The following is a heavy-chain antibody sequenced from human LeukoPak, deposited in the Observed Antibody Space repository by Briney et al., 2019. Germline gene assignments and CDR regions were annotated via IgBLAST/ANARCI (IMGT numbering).Heavy chain of an antibody. D-gene: IGHD2-2*01. CDR3: ARDPLPLVVVPAAIGT. J-gene: IGHJ5*02. CDR2: ISAYNGNT. V-gene: IGHV1-18*01. CDR1: GYTFTSYG. Sequence: ASVTVSCKASGYTFTSYGISWVRQAPGQGLEWMGWISAYNGNTNYAQKLQGRVTMTTDTSTSTAYMELRSLRSDDTAVYYCARDPLPLVVVPAAIGTWGQGTLVTVSS.